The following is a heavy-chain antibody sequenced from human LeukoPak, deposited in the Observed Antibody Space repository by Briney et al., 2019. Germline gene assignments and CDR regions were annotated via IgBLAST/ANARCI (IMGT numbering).Heavy chain of an antibody. CDR1: GYSSTYYW. D-gene: IGHD4-17*01. CDR3: ARTYGDSLDY. CDR2: IYPDDSDT. V-gene: IGHV5-51*01. Sequence: ESRNNTGKASGYSSTYYWMGWVRQIKGKGLEWMGIIYPDDSDTRYSPSFQGQVTISADKSISTAYLQWSSLKASDTAMYYCARTYGDSLDYWGQGTLVTVSS. J-gene: IGHJ4*02.